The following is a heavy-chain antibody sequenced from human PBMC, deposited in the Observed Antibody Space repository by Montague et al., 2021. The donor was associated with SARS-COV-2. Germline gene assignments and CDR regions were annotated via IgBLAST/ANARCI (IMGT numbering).Heavy chain of an antibody. D-gene: IGHD3-22*01. CDR1: GFLFSSYE. CDR3: ARAGEDYYYDSSGFLY. Sequence: SLRLSCAASGFLFSSYEMNWVRQAPGKGLEWVSYISNSGDTKYYADSVKVRFTISRDNAKNSLCLQMSSLRAEDTAVYYCARAGEDYYYDSSGFLYWGQGILVTVSS. J-gene: IGHJ4*02. V-gene: IGHV3-48*03. CDR2: ISNSGDTK.